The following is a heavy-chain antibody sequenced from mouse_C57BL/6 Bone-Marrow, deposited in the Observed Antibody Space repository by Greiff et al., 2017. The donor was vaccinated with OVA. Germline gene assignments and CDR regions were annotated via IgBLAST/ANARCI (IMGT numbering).Heavy chain of an antibody. D-gene: IGHD2-5*01. CDR2: IYPRSGNT. Sequence: SCKASGYTFTSYGISWVKQRTGQGLEWIGEIYPRSGNTYYNEKFKGKATLTADKSSSTAYMELRSLTSEDSAVYFCARYDSNYYFDYWGQGTTLTVSS. J-gene: IGHJ2*01. CDR1: GYTFTSYG. CDR3: ARYDSNYYFDY. V-gene: IGHV1-81*01.